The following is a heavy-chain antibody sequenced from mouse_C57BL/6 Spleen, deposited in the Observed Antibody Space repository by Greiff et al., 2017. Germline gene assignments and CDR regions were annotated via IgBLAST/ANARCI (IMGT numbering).Heavy chain of an antibody. J-gene: IGHJ1*03. V-gene: IGHV14-2*01. CDR2: IDPEGGET. Sequence: VQLQQSGAELVKPGASVKLSCTASGFNIKDYYMHWVKQRTEQGLEWIGRIDPEGGETKYAPKFQGQATITADTSSNTAYLQLSSLTSEDTAVYYCAVLGSGYFDVWGTGTTVTVSS. CDR3: AVLGSGYFDV. CDR1: GFNIKDYY. D-gene: IGHD4-1*01.